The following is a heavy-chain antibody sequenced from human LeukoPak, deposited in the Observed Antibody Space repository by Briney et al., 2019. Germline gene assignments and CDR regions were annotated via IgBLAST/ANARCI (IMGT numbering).Heavy chain of an antibody. J-gene: IGHJ4*02. CDR2: ISWNSGSI. D-gene: IGHD6-19*01. Sequence: TGGSLRLSCAASGFTFDEYAMRWVRQAPGKGLEWVSGISWNSGSIGYADSVKGRFTISRDNAKNSLYLQMNSLRAEDTALYYCAKETIAVARGYFDYWGQGTLVTVSS. CDR1: GFTFDEYA. V-gene: IGHV3-9*01. CDR3: AKETIAVARGYFDY.